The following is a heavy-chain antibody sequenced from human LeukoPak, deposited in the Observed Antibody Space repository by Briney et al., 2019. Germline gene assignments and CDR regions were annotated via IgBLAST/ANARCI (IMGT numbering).Heavy chain of an antibody. Sequence: GGSLRLSCTASGFTFSSYGMHWVRQAPGKGLEWVAVISYDGSNKYYADSVKGRFTISRDNSKNTLYLQMNSLRAEDTAVYYCAKRIIDSGWEDDAFDIWGQGTMVTVSS. J-gene: IGHJ3*02. CDR1: GFTFSSYG. V-gene: IGHV3-30*18. CDR2: ISYDGSNK. D-gene: IGHD6-19*01. CDR3: AKRIIDSGWEDDAFDI.